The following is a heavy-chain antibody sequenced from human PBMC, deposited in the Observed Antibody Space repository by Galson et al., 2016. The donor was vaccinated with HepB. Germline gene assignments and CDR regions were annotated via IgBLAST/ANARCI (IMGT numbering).Heavy chain of an antibody. V-gene: IGHV1-24*01. CDR3: ATGEQLGRRPDMRTPPPHCDP. Sequence: SVKVSCKVSGYTLTELSMHWVRQAPGKGLEWMGGFDPEDGETIYAQKFQGRVTMTEDTSTDTAYMELSSLRSEDTAVSYCATGEQLGRRPDMRTPPPHCDPWGQGTLVTVSS. CDR1: GYTLTELS. J-gene: IGHJ5*02. CDR2: FDPEDGET. D-gene: IGHD1-1*01.